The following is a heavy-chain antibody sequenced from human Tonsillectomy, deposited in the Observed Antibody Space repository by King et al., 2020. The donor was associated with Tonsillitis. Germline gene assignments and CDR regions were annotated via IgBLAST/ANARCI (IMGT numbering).Heavy chain of an antibody. D-gene: IGHD3-16*01. CDR1: GFTFSSYA. Sequence: VQLVESGAGLVQPGGSLRLSCAASGFTFSSYAMSWVRQAPGKGLEWVSGISGSGGSTNYADTVKGRVNISRDKSKKTLYLQMKSRRAEDTAVYYCAKAPSPKSPHVLTLGGVSRYSSGMDVWGQGTTVSV. J-gene: IGHJ6*02. CDR3: AKAPSPKSPHVLTLGGVSRYSSGMDV. V-gene: IGHV3-23*04. CDR2: ISGSGGST.